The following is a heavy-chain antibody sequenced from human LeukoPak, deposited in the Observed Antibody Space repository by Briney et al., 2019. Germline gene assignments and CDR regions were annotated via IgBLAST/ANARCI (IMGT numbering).Heavy chain of an antibody. CDR2: INHSGST. CDR1: GGSFTIYY. D-gene: IGHD3-16*02. V-gene: IGHV4-34*01. J-gene: IGHJ3*02. CDR3: ARGSVMITSGGVIALDAFDI. Sequence: SETLSLTCAVYGGSFTIYYWGWIRQPPGKGLEWIGEINHSGSTNYNPSLKSRVTISVDTSKNQFSLKLSSVTAADTAVYYCARGSVMITSGGVIALDAFDIWGQGTMVTVSS.